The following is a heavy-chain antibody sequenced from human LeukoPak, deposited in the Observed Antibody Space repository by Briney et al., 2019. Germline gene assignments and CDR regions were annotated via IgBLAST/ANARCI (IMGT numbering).Heavy chain of an antibody. D-gene: IGHD3-22*01. Sequence: GGSQRLSCTASGFTFSNYAMSWVRQAPGKGLEWVSSISGSGFSTYYADSVKGRFTISRDNSKNTLYLQMNSLRADDTAVYYCARGRSSGPYFFDYWGQGTLVTVSS. V-gene: IGHV3-23*01. CDR3: ARGRSSGPYFFDY. CDR2: ISGSGFST. CDR1: GFTFSNYA. J-gene: IGHJ4*02.